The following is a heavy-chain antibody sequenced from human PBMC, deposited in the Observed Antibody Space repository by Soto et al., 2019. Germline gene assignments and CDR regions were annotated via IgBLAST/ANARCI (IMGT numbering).Heavy chain of an antibody. CDR1: GYTFTSYG. V-gene: IGHV1-18*01. J-gene: IGHJ4*02. CDR2: SSDYNGNT. CDR3: ARDLRRSYYESVAGGDY. Sequence: QVQLVQSGAEVKKPGASVKVSCKASGYTFTSYGISWVRQAPGQGLEWMGWSSDYNGNTNYAQKLQGRVNMTTDTSTSTAYMELMSLRSDDTAVYYCARDLRRSYYESVAGGDYWGQGTLVTVSS. D-gene: IGHD1-26*01.